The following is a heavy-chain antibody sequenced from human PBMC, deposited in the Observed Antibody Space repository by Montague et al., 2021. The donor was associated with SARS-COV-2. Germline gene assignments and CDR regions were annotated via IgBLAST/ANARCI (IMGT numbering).Heavy chain of an antibody. CDR2: IHHCGSA. CDR3: ARLKCYHVGSDYYYFLDV. J-gene: IGHJ3*01. CDR1: GDSISSSF. D-gene: IGHD3-22*01. Sequence: SETLSLTCSVFGDSISSSFWSWIRQPPGKGLEWIGYIHHCGSANYNPSLKSRVTISEDTSENQFSLKLRSVTAADTAVYYCARLKCYHVGSDYYYFLDVWGQGTMVTVSS. V-gene: IGHV4-59*08.